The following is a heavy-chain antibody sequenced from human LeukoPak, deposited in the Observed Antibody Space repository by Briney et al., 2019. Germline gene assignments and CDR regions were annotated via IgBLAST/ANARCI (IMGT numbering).Heavy chain of an antibody. CDR1: GGTFSSYA. CDR3: ARGDVVVVAATDYYYYMDV. V-gene: IGHV1-69*05. D-gene: IGHD2-15*01. Sequence: PVKVSCKASGGTFSSYAISWVRQAPGQGLEWMGGIIPIFGTANYAQKFQGRVTITTDESTSTAYMELSSLRSEDTAVYYCARGDVVVVAATDYYYYMDVWGKGTTVTVSS. J-gene: IGHJ6*03. CDR2: IIPIFGTA.